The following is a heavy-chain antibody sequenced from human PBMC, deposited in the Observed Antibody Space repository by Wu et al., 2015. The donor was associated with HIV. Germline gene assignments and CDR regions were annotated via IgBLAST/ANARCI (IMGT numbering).Heavy chain of an antibody. Sequence: QVQLVQSGDEVKKPGASVKVSCKASGYLFTHYSVTWVRLAPGQRLEWVGWVSAWDGRTNYAQNLQGRVAMTTDSSTSTAYMELKSLTSDDTAVYFCARGGHCTQGVCYHLEYWGQGTLVTVSS. CDR1: GYLFTHYS. CDR2: VSAWDGRT. CDR3: ARGGHCTQGVCYHLEY. V-gene: IGHV1-18*01. D-gene: IGHD2-8*01. J-gene: IGHJ4*02.